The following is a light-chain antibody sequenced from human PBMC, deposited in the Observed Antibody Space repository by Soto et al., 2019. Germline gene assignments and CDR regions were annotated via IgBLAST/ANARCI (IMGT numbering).Light chain of an antibody. V-gene: IGKV1-5*01. J-gene: IGKJ1*01. Sequence: DIQMTQSPSTLSASVGDRVTITCRARQSISSWLAWYQQKPGKAPKLLIYDASSLESGVPSRFSGSGSGTEVTLTISSLQPDDFATYYCQQYNSYSGTFGQGTKVEIK. CDR1: QSISSW. CDR3: QQYNSYSGT. CDR2: DAS.